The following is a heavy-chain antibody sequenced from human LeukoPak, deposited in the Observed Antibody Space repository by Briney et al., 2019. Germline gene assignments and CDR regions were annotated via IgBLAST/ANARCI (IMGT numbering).Heavy chain of an antibody. V-gene: IGHV3-21*01. Sequence: GGSLRLSCAASGFTFISYSMNWVRQAPGKGLEWVSSISSSSSYIYYADSVKGRFTISRDNAKNSLYLQMNSLRAEDTAVYYCASFHALISSSWSRGDAFDIWGQGTMVTVSS. CDR3: ASFHALISSSWSRGDAFDI. J-gene: IGHJ3*02. D-gene: IGHD6-13*01. CDR2: ISSSSSYI. CDR1: GFTFISYS.